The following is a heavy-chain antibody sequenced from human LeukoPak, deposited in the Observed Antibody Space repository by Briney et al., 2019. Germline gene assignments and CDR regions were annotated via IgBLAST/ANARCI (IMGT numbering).Heavy chain of an antibody. J-gene: IGHJ2*01. CDR3: ARGNWYFDL. V-gene: IGHV4-30-2*01. Sequence: SETLSLTCTVSGDSISSGGYYWSWIRQPPGKGLEWIGYIYHSESTYYNPSLKSRVTISVERSKNQFSLKLSSVTAADTAVYYCARGNWYFDLWGRGTLVTVSS. CDR2: IYHSEST. CDR1: GDSISSGGYY.